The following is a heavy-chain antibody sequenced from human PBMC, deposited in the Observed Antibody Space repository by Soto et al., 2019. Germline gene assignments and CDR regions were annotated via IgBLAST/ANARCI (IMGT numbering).Heavy chain of an antibody. V-gene: IGHV3-53*02. CDR2: IYSDGTT. J-gene: IGHJ4*02. D-gene: IGHD1-26*01. CDR3: VRDIGYYNDS. Sequence: EVQLVETGGVLIQPGGSLRLSCAASGFTVSTNNMRWVRQAPGKGLECVSIIYSDGTTYYADSVKGRFTISRDNSKNTLYLQMNSLRDEDTAVYYCVRDIGYYNDSWGQGTLVTVSS. CDR1: GFTVSTNN.